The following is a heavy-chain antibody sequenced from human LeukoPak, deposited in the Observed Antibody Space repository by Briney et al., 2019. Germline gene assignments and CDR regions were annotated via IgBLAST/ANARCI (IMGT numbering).Heavy chain of an antibody. Sequence: SETLSLTCAVYGGSFGGYYWSWIRQPPGKGLEWIGEINHSGSTNYNPSLKSRVTISVDTSKYQFSLKLSSVTAADTAVYYCASPSSQIDYWGQGTLVTVSS. CDR2: INHSGST. J-gene: IGHJ4*02. V-gene: IGHV4-34*01. CDR1: GGSFGGYY. D-gene: IGHD6-13*01. CDR3: ASPSSQIDY.